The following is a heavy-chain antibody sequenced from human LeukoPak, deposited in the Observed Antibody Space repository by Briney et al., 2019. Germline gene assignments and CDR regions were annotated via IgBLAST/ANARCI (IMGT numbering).Heavy chain of an antibody. J-gene: IGHJ4*02. D-gene: IGHD2-21*02. CDR2: INPHSGGT. CDR1: GFSFTDYY. Sequence: ASVKVSCKASGFSFTDYYMHWVRQAPGQGLEWMGYINPHSGGTSSPQKFQGRVTMTTDTSISAAYMELSSLMSDDTAMYYCVREGNELLSKNFDYWGQGTLVTVSS. CDR3: VREGNELLSKNFDY. V-gene: IGHV1-2*02.